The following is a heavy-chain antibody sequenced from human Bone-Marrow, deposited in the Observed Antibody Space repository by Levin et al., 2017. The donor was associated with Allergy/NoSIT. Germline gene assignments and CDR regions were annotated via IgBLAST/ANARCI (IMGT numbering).Heavy chain of an antibody. D-gene: IGHD2-21*01. CDR3: GTVCDEGGVISRGGIGY. V-gene: IGHV3-30*03. CDR1: GFSFSDYG. CDR2: ISYDGEYK. J-gene: IGHJ4*02. Sequence: GGSLRLSCEVSGFSFSDYGMNWVRQAPGKGLEWVAVISYDGEYKYYANSVEGRVSISTDNSKNILYRQLIRLRPDDTAIYDCGTVCDEGGVISRGGIGYWGPGTQVTVS.